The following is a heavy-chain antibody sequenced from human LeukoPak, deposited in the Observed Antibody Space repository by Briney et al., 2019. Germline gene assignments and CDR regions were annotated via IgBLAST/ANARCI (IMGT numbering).Heavy chain of an antibody. V-gene: IGHV3-74*01. CDR2: INSDGSST. CDR1: GFTFSSYW. CDR3: ARDRVVATDYYDFWSGDDAYDI. J-gene: IGHJ3*02. D-gene: IGHD3-3*01. Sequence: GGSLRLSCAASGFTFSSYWMHWVRQAPGKGLVWVSRINSDGSSTSYADSVKGRFTISRDNAKNTLYLQMNSLRAEDTAVYYCARDRVVATDYYDFWSGDDAYDIRGQGTMVTVSS.